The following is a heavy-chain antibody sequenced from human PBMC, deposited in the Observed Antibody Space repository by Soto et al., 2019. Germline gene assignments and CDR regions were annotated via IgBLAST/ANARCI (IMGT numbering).Heavy chain of an antibody. CDR3: ARLIAAAGPRYYFDY. CDR2: IYYSGST. J-gene: IGHJ4*02. Sequence: PSETLSLTCTVSGGSISSGGYYWSWIRQHPGKGLEWIGYIYYSGSTYYNPSLKSRVTISVDTSKNQFSLKLSSVTAADTAVYYCARLIAAAGPRYYFDYWGQGTLVTVSS. V-gene: IGHV4-31*03. D-gene: IGHD6-13*01. CDR1: GGSISSGGYY.